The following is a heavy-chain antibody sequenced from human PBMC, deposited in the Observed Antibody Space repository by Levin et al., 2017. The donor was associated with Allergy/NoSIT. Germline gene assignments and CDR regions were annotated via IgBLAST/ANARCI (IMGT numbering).Heavy chain of an antibody. Sequence: SLLLSFSSPFFPFLDYWMTWVRQTPGRGLEWVANIDQDGSQKYYVDSVKGRFTISRDNAKNSVDLQMNYLRDDDTAVYYCARKLRGSSADEAVDVWGHGTMVTFSS. CDR2: IDQDGSQK. D-gene: IGHD3-16*01. J-gene: IGHJ3*01. CDR3: ARKLRGSSADEAVDV. V-gene: IGHV3-7*03. CDR1: FFPFLDYW.